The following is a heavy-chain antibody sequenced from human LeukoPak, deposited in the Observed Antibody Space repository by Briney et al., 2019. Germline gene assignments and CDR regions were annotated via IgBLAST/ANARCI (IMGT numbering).Heavy chain of an antibody. CDR1: GFTFSSHG. D-gene: IGHD3-16*01. Sequence: QTGGSPRLSCAASGFTFSSHGMNWVRQAPGKGLEWVSGSSSIGGRTYYADSVKGRFTVTRDNSRNTLHLQMNSLRVEDTGVYYCAKDDAWGRFYHWGQGTLVTVSS. CDR3: AKDDAWGRFYH. V-gene: IGHV3-23*01. J-gene: IGHJ1*01. CDR2: SSSIGGRT.